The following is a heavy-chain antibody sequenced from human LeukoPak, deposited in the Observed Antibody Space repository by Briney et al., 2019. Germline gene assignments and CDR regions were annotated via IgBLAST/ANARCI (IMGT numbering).Heavy chain of an antibody. CDR1: GGSVSTYY. D-gene: IGHD6-6*01. CDR3: ARGGAARLHFQN. J-gene: IGHJ1*01. Sequence: SETLSLTCTVSGGSVSTYYWNWIRQPPGKGLEWIGYIYHSGSTNYNPSLQSRVTISVDTSKNQFSLNLNSVTAADTAVYYCARGGAARLHFQNWGQGTLVTVSS. V-gene: IGHV4-59*02. CDR2: IYHSGST.